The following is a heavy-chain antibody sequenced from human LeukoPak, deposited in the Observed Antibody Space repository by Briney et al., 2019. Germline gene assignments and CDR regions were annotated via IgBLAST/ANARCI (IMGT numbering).Heavy chain of an antibody. Sequence: PGGSLRLSCAASGFTFSSYGMHWVRQAPGKGLEWVSAISGSGGSTYYADSVKGRFTISRDNSKNTLYLQMNSLRAEDTAVYYCAKEGYSYGYSLSLDYWGQGTLVTVSS. CDR1: GFTFSSYG. J-gene: IGHJ4*02. CDR2: ISGSGGST. V-gene: IGHV3-23*01. D-gene: IGHD5-18*01. CDR3: AKEGYSYGYSLSLDY.